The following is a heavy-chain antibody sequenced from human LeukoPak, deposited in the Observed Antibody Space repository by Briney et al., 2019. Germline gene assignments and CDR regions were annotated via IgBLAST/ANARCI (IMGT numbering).Heavy chain of an antibody. J-gene: IGHJ4*02. Sequence: GGSLRLSCAASGFTFSSYAMSWVRQAPGKGLEWVSAISGSGGSTYYADSVRGRFTISRDNSKNTLYLQMNSLRAEDTAVYYCARGDSYGDYFDYWGQGTLVTVSS. CDR2: ISGSGGST. CDR3: ARGDSYGDYFDY. CDR1: GFTFSSYA. D-gene: IGHD4-17*01. V-gene: IGHV3-23*01.